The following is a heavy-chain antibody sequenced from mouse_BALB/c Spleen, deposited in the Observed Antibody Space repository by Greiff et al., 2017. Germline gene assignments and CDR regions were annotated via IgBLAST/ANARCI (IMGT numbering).Heavy chain of an antibody. CDR1: GFTFSSYA. CDR2: ISSGGST. J-gene: IGHJ3*01. CDR3: ARDGGFAY. V-gene: IGHV5-6-5*01. Sequence: EVKVVESGGGLVKPGGSLKLSCAASGFTFSSYAMSWVRQTPEKRLEWVASISSGGSTYYPDSVKGRFTISRDSARNILYLQMSSLRSEDTAMYFCARDGGFAYWGQGTLVTVSA.